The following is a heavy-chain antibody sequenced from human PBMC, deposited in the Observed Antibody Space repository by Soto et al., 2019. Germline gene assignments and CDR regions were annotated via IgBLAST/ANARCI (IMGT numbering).Heavy chain of an antibody. J-gene: IGHJ5*02. V-gene: IGHV4-4*02. Sequence: PSETLSLTCTVSGGSIDTDNWWTWVRQPPGKGLEWIGEVFHSGAANYSPSLRSRASLSVDKSKNQFSLKLTSVTAADTAVYYCARMPAGTSGWYLGWFDPWGQGTLVTVSS. CDR2: VFHSGAA. CDR3: ARMPAGTSGWYLGWFDP. D-gene: IGHD6-19*01. CDR1: GGSIDTDNW.